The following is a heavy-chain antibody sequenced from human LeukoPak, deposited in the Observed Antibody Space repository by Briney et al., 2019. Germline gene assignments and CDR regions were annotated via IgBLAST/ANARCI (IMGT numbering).Heavy chain of an antibody. CDR3: ATHFEVGGSSSPYAAFDI. Sequence: SQTLSLTCAISGDSVSSNSAAWNWIRQSPSGGLEWLGRTYYRSKWYTDYAVSVKSRITINPDTPKNQVSLQLNSVTPEDTAVYYCATHFEVGGSSSPYAAFDIWGQGTVVIVSS. J-gene: IGHJ3*02. CDR2: TYYRSKWYT. V-gene: IGHV6-1*01. D-gene: IGHD6-6*01. CDR1: GDSVSSNSAA.